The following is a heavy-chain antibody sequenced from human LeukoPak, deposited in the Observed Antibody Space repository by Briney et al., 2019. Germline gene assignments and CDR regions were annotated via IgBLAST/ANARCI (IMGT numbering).Heavy chain of an antibody. V-gene: IGHV3-7*01. J-gene: IGHJ3*02. CDR1: GFTLSSYW. CDR2: IKQDGSEK. D-gene: IGHD3-10*01. CDR3: ARMITMVRGVHDAFDI. Sequence: GGSLRLSCAASGFTLSSYWMSWVRQAPGKGLEWVANIKQDGSEKYYVDSVKGRFTISRDNAKNSLYLQMNSLRAEDTAVYYCARMITMVRGVHDAFDIWGQGTMVTVSS.